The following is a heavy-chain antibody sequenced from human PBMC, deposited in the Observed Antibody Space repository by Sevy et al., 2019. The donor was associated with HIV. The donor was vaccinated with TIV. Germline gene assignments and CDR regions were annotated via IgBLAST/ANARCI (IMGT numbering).Heavy chain of an antibody. J-gene: IGHJ5*02. CDR1: GFIFSNYS. CDR2: ISISGDDI. CDR3: ARDPSRLRGYSYNNWFDP. Sequence: GGSLRLSCKASGFIFSNYSMNWVRQAPGKGLEWVSFISISGDDIYYADSVKGRFTISRDNAKNSLYLQMHSLRAEDTAVYYCARDPSRLRGYSYNNWFDPWGQGTLVTVSP. V-gene: IGHV3-21*01. D-gene: IGHD5-18*01.